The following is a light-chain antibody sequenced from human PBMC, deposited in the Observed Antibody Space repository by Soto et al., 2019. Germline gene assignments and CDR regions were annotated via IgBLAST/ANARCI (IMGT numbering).Light chain of an antibody. CDR3: QTWVGTGNVV. J-gene: IGLJ2*01. Sequence: QPVLTQSPSASASLGASVKVTCTLSSGHSSYAIAWHQQQPEKAPRYLMKLNSDGSHSKGDGIPDRFSGSSSGAERYLTISGFKAEDEADYHCQTWVGTGNVVFGGGTKLTVL. CDR1: SGHSSYA. CDR2: LNSDGSH. V-gene: IGLV4-69*01.